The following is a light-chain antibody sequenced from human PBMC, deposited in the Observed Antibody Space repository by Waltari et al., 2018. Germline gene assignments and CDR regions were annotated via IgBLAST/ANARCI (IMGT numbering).Light chain of an antibody. CDR1: QSVSRVI. CDR3: QQYERLPGT. CDR2: GAS. V-gene: IGKV3-20*01. Sequence: ESVVAVSRGAVSFSPGKRDLLFCRDSQSVSRVIPWYQQNPGEAPRLLIYGASNGATGIPDRFGGSGSGTDFSLTISRLEPDDFAVYYCQQYERLPGTFGQGTKVEIK. J-gene: IGKJ1*01.